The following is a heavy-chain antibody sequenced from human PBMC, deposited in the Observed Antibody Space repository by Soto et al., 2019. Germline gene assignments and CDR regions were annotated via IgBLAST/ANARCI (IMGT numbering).Heavy chain of an antibody. J-gene: IGHJ3*02. CDR1: GFTFSPYW. CDR3: XXXXXVAPPIQTDALDI. D-gene: IGHD5-12*01. V-gene: IGHV3-74*01. CDR2: LNGDGSRP. Sequence: EVQLVESGGGLVQPGESLTLSCVASGFTFSPYWMHWVRQAPGKGLVWVSRLNGDGSRPTYADSVKGRFTISRDNAKNTLYLQMNSXRAEXXXVYXXXXXXXVAPPIQTDALDIWGEGTKVTVAS.